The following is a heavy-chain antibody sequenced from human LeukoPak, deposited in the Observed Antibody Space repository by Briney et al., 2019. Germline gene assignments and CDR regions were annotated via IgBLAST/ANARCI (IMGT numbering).Heavy chain of an antibody. J-gene: IGHJ5*02. CDR1: GGSISSYY. D-gene: IGHD1-14*01. Sequence: PSETLSLTCTVSGGSISSYYYSWIRQPPGKGLEWIGYIYYSGSTNYNPSLKSRVTISVDTSKNQRCLKLSSVTAAATAVYYCARHRALIQKPDPFYPWGQG. V-gene: IGHV4-59*08. CDR3: ARHRALIQKPDPFYP. CDR2: IYYSGST.